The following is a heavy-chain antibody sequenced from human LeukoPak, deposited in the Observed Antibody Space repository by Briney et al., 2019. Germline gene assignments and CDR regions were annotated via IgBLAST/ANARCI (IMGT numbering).Heavy chain of an antibody. CDR2: INHSGST. V-gene: IGHV4-39*06. CDR3: ARRTLYCYGSGLAFDI. Sequence: PSETLSLTCTVSGGSISSSSYYWGWIRQPPGKGLEWIGEINHSGSTNYNPSLKSRVTISVDTSKNQFPLKLSSVTAADTAVYYCARRTLYCYGSGLAFDIWGQGTMVTVSS. D-gene: IGHD3-10*01. CDR1: GGSISSSSYY. J-gene: IGHJ3*02.